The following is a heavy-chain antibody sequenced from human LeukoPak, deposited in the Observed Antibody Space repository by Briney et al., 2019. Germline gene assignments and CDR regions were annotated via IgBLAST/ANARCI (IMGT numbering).Heavy chain of an antibody. CDR1: GGSFSGYY. D-gene: IGHD3-10*01. CDR2: IYTSGST. Sequence: SETLSLTCAVYGGSFSGYYWSWIRQPAGKGLEWIGRIYTSGSTNYNPSLKSRVTISVDTSKNQFSLKLSSVTAADTAVYYCARDKYYGSGSYYDYWGQGTLVTVSS. CDR3: ARDKYYGSGSYYDY. J-gene: IGHJ4*02. V-gene: IGHV4-4*07.